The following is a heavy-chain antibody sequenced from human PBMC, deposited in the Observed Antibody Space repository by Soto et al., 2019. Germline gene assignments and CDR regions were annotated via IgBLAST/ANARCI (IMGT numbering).Heavy chain of an antibody. Sequence: EVQLLESGGGLVQPGGSLRLSCAASGFPLSTYGMTWVRQAPGKGLEWVSAITGTGGNTYYLDSVKGWFTSSRDNSKNMLYLQVNSLRVEDTAVYYCARIRGYWYGLDVWGQGTTVTVSS. CDR1: GFPLSTYG. J-gene: IGHJ6*02. CDR2: ITGTGGNT. CDR3: ARIRGYWYGLDV. V-gene: IGHV3-23*01.